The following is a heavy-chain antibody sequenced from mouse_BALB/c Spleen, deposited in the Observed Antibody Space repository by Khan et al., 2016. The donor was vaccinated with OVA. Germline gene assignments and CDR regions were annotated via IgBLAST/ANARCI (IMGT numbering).Heavy chain of an antibody. V-gene: IGHV1-20*02. J-gene: IGHJ2*01. CDR1: GYSFTGYF. Sequence: VQLKESGPELVKPGASVKLSCKASGYSFTGYFMHWVMQSHGKSLEWIGRINPHIGDTLYNQKFKDKATLTVDESSSTAHMELQSLASEESAVYYCARIYGSDFDYWGQGTTLTVSS. CDR2: INPHIGDT. CDR3: ARIYGSDFDY. D-gene: IGHD1-1*01.